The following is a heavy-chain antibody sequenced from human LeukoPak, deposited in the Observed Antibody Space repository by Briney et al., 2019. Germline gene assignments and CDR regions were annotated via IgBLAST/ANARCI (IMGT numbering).Heavy chain of an antibody. CDR1: GFTFTSYE. CDR2: TSTSGSTT. Sequence: TGGSLRLSCTASGFTFTSYEMNWVRQAPGKGLEWVSHTSTSGSTTHYADSVGGRFTISRDNAKNSLFLQMNSLRAEDTAVYYCATDLEGLVDFEYWGQGTLVTVSS. V-gene: IGHV3-48*03. J-gene: IGHJ4*02. D-gene: IGHD6-19*01. CDR3: ATDLEGLVDFEY.